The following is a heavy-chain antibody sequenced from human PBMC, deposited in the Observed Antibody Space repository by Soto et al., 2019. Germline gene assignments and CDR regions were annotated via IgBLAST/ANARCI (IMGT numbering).Heavy chain of an antibody. CDR2: VNPSGGHT. J-gene: IGHJ4*02. D-gene: IGHD2-21*02. V-gene: IGHV1-46*01. CDR3: ARGGHVVVVTAAFDY. Sequence: QVQLMQSGAEVKKPGASVKVSCKASGDTFTNYHIHWVRQAPGQGLEWMGTVNPSGGHTTYSQNFLGRVTMTRDTYRSTLCMGLTSLTSDDTAVYYCARGGHVVVVTAAFDYWGQGTLVTVSS. CDR1: GDTFTNYH.